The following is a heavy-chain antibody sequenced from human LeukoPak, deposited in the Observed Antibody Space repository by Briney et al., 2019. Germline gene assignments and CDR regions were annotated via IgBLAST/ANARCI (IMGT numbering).Heavy chain of an antibody. CDR1: GGSISSYY. CDR3: ARVQTDTAMVTSWFDP. V-gene: IGHV4-4*07. CDR2: IYTSGST. D-gene: IGHD5-18*01. Sequence: SETLSLTCTVSGGSISSYYWSWIRQPAGKGLEWIGRIYTSGSTNYNPSLKSRVTMSVDTSKNQFSLKLSSVTAADTAVYYCARVQTDTAMVTSWFDPWGQGTLVTVSS. J-gene: IGHJ5*02.